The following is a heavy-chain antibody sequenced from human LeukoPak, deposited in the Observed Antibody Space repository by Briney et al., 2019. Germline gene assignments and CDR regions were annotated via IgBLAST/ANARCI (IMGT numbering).Heavy chain of an antibody. V-gene: IGHV1-2*02. J-gene: IGHJ4*02. D-gene: IGHD2-2*01. CDR1: GYTFTGYY. Sequence: GASVKVSCKASGYTFTGYYMHWVRQAPGQGPEWMGWINPNSGGTDYSQKFQGRVTMTRDTSISTAYMELSRLRSDDTAVYYCARDVGEYCSSVSCYASDYWGQGTLVTVSS. CDR2: INPNSGGT. CDR3: ARDVGEYCSSVSCYASDY.